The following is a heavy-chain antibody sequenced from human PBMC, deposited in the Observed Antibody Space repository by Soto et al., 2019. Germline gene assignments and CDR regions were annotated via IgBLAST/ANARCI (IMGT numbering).Heavy chain of an antibody. D-gene: IGHD6-19*01. V-gene: IGHV4-39*01. CDR3: ARGVGGWYGDGAFDI. CDR1: GGTIGGIIYY. Sequence: SETLSLTCTVSGGTIGGIIYYWGWNRKPPGKGLEWTGSIYYSGSTYYNPSLKSRVTISVDTSKNQFSLKLSSVTAADTAVYYCARGVGGWYGDGAFDIWGQGTMVTVSS. J-gene: IGHJ3*02. CDR2: IYYSGST.